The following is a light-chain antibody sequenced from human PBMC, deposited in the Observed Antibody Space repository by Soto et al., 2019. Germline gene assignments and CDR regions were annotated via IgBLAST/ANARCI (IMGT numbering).Light chain of an antibody. V-gene: IGKV3-20*01. Sequence: EIVLTQSPGTLSLSPGERATLSCRASQSISSSYLAWYQQKPGQAPSLLIYSASSRATGIPDRFSGSGSGADFTLTISRLEPEDFAVYYCQHYGSSTITFGQGTRLEIK. J-gene: IGKJ5*01. CDR2: SAS. CDR1: QSISSSY. CDR3: QHYGSSTIT.